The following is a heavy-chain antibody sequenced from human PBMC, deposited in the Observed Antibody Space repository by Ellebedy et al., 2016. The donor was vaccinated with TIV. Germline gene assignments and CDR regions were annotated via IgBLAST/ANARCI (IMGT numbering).Heavy chain of an antibody. D-gene: IGHD1-7*01. J-gene: IGHJ6*02. V-gene: IGHV4-4*02. CDR2: VYHSGST. CDR3: ARAWGFKLNYFYYGMDA. Sequence: SETLSLXXAVSGGSISSSNWWSWVRQPPGKGLEWIGEVYHSGSTHYNPSLKSRVTISVDKSKNQFSLKLSSVTAADTAVYYCARAWGFKLNYFYYGMDAWGQGTTVTVSS. CDR1: GGSISSSNW.